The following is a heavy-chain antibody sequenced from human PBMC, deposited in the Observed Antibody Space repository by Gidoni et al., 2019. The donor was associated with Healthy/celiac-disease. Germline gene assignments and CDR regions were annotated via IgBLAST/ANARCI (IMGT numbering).Heavy chain of an antibody. Sequence: QVQLQESGPGLVKPSETLSLTCTVSGVSISSYYWSWIRQPAGKGLEWIGRIYTSGSTNYNPSLKSRVTMSVDTSKNQFSLKLSSVTAADTAVYYCARDPPIVASVSRNYYYGMDVWGQGTTVTVSS. CDR3: ARDPPIVASVSRNYYYGMDV. V-gene: IGHV4-4*07. J-gene: IGHJ6*02. CDR2: IYTSGST. CDR1: GVSISSYY. D-gene: IGHD5-12*01.